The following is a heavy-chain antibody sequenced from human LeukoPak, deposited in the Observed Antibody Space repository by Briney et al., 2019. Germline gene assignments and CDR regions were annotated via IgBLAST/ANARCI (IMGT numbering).Heavy chain of an antibody. CDR2: IIPIFGTA. Sequence: SVKVPCKASGGTFSSYAISWVRQAPGQGLEWMGGIIPIFGTAIYAQKFQGRVKITTDESTSTAYMELSSLRSEDTAVYYCARGVTPTYHYYYMDVWGKGTTVTVSS. CDR3: ARGVTPTYHYYYMDV. CDR1: GGTFSSYA. V-gene: IGHV1-69*05. J-gene: IGHJ6*03. D-gene: IGHD4-11*01.